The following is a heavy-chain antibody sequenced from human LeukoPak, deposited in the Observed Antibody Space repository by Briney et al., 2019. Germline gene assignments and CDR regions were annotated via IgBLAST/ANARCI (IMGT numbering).Heavy chain of an antibody. Sequence: GGSLRLSCEASGFSVSSNYISWVRQAPGKGLEWVSLIYMGGNTDYADSVKGRFTISRDESRNTLSLQMNSLRTKDTAVYYCARDPGVYYDSSGYPGIGAFDIWGQGTMVTVSS. CDR2: IYMGGNT. V-gene: IGHV3-66*01. D-gene: IGHD3-22*01. J-gene: IGHJ3*02. CDR1: GFSVSSNY. CDR3: ARDPGVYYDSSGYPGIGAFDI.